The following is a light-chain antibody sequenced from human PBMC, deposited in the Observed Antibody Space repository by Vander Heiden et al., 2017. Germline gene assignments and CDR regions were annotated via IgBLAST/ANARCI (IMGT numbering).Light chain of an antibody. J-gene: IGLJ1*01. CDR1: SNDLGDQG. CDR2: RNN. V-gene: IGLV10-54*04. Sequence: QAGLTQPPSVYKDLGQTATLTCSGNSNDLGDQGAAWLQHHQGHPPKLLSYRNNDRPSGISERFSASRSGNTASLTITGLLPEDEADYYCSAWDSGLGTYVFGTGTKVTVL. CDR3: SAWDSGLGTYV.